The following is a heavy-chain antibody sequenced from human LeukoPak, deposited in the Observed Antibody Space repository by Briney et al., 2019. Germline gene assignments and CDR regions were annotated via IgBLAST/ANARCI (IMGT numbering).Heavy chain of an antibody. D-gene: IGHD2-2*02. V-gene: IGHV4-61*02. CDR2: IYASGRT. CDR1: GGSISSDNYY. Sequence: SETLSLTCTVSGGSISSDNYYWSWIRRPAGKGLEWIGRIYASGRTNYNPSLKSRVTISVDTSKNQFSLKLSSVTAADTAVYYCARERCSSTSCYSDYYYYYYMDVWGKGTTVTVSS. CDR3: ARERCSSTSCYSDYYYYYYMDV. J-gene: IGHJ6*03.